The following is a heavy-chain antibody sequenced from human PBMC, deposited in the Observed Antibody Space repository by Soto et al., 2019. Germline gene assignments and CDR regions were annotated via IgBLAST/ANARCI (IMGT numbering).Heavy chain of an antibody. V-gene: IGHV4-34*01. CDR1: GGSFSGYF. D-gene: IGHD3-10*01. J-gene: IGHJ4*01. Sequence: SETLSLTCAVYGGSFSGYFWSWIRQPPGKGLEWIGEINHSGSTNYNPSLKSRVTISVDTSKNQFSLKLSSVTAADTAVYYCARLATHPIGVIDYWGQGTLHTVSS. CDR3: ARLATHPIGVIDY. CDR2: INHSGST.